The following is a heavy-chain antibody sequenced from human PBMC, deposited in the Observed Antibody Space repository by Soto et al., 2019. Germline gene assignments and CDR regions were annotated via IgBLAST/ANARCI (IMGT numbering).Heavy chain of an antibody. V-gene: IGHV3-7*03. CDR2: IKQDGSEK. J-gene: IGHJ5*02. D-gene: IGHD2-8*01. CDR1: GFTFSSYW. Sequence: GGSLRLSCAASGFTFSSYWMSWVRQAPGKGLEWVANIKQDGSEKYYVDSVKGRFTISRDNAKNSLYLQMNSLRSEDTAVYYCARGGVSVLMVYAIENWFDPWGQGTLVTVSS. CDR3: ARGGVSVLMVYAIENWFDP.